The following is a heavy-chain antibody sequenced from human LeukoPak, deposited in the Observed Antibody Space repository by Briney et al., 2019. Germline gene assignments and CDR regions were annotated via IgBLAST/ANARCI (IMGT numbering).Heavy chain of an antibody. CDR1: GFTFSSYG. Sequence: GGSLRLSCAASGFTFSSYGMHWVRQAPGKGLEWVAFIRYDGSNKYYADSVKGRFTISRGNSKNTLYLQMNSLRAEDTAVYYCAKSFYGSSYPSYYYYYYMDVWGKGTTVTISS. D-gene: IGHD6-13*01. CDR2: IRYDGSNK. V-gene: IGHV3-30*02. J-gene: IGHJ6*03. CDR3: AKSFYGSSYPSYYYYYYMDV.